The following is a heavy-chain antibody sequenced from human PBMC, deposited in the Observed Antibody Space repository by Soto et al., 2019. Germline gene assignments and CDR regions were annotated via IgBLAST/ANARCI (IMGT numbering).Heavy chain of an antibody. V-gene: IGHV4-59*11. J-gene: IGHJ4*02. CDR3: TRANWYSEY. Sequence: QVQLQESGPGLVKPSEPLSLTCTVYGGSINNHYWSWIRQPPGKGLEWLGYVYYNGITNYNPSLESRVTMSVDTSKNQVSLNLTSLTAADTAIYFCTRANWYSEYWGQGTMVTVSS. CDR2: VYYNGIT. CDR1: GGSINNHY. D-gene: IGHD7-27*01.